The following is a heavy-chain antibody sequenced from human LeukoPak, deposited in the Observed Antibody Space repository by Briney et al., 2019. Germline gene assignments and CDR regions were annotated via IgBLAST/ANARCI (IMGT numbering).Heavy chain of an antibody. CDR2: INPNSGGT. J-gene: IGHJ5*02. D-gene: IGHD1-1*01. CDR1: GYTFTGYY. CDR3: ARDPPHYNWNDARFDP. Sequence: ASVKVSCKASGYTFTGYYMHWVRQAPGQGLEWMGWINPNSGGTNYAQKFQGRVTMTRDTSISTAYMELSRLRSDDTAVYYCARDPPHYNWNDARFDPWGQGTLVTVSS. V-gene: IGHV1-2*02.